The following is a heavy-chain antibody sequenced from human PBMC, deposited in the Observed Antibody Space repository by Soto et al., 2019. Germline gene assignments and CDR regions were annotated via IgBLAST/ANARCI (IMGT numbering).Heavy chain of an antibody. Sequence: ASVKVSCKASGYTFTSYGISWVRQAPGQGLEWMGWISAYKGRTDYAQRVQGRVTMTTDTSTSTAYMELSSLRSEDTAVYYCARGLYYDSSGSDDAFAIWGQGTMVTVSS. V-gene: IGHV1-18*01. CDR3: ARGLYYDSSGSDDAFAI. D-gene: IGHD3-22*01. CDR1: GYTFTSYG. CDR2: ISAYKGRT. J-gene: IGHJ3*02.